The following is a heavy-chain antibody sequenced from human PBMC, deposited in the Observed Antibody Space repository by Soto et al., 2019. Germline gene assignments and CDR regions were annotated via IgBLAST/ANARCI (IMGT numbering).Heavy chain of an antibody. CDR3: ARADSSWYRFDY. Sequence: PSETMPLTCAVYGGSFSGYYWSWIRQPPGKGLEWIGEINHSGSTNYNPSLKSRVTISVDTSKNQFSLKLSSVTAADTAVYYCARADSSWYRFDYWGQGTLVTVSS. CDR2: INHSGST. J-gene: IGHJ4*02. V-gene: IGHV4-34*01. CDR1: GGSFSGYY. D-gene: IGHD6-13*01.